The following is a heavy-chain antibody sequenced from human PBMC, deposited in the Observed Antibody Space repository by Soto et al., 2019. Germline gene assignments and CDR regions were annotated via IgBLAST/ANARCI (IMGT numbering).Heavy chain of an antibody. CDR1: GFTFSSYW. J-gene: IGHJ4*02. CDR3: ARDKRKGQWLADY. V-gene: IGHV3-7*05. D-gene: IGHD6-19*01. CDR2: IKQDGSEK. Sequence: EVPLVESGGGFLQSGGSLRLSCAASGFTFSSYWMSWVRQAPGKGLEWVANIKQDGSEKVYVDSVKGRFAISRDNAKSSLYLQMNSLTAEDTAVYYCARDKRKGQWLADYWGQGTLVTVSS.